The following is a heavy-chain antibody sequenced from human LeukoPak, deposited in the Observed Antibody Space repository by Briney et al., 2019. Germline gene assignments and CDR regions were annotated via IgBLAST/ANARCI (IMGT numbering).Heavy chain of an antibody. Sequence: ETLSLTCNVSGGSISNYYWTWIRQPAGGGLEWIGRIYSSGTTTYNPSLKSRVAMSVDTSRNQFSLRVSSVTAADTAVYYCARTGSTVTMLYPFDHWGQGTLVTVSS. J-gene: IGHJ4*02. CDR2: IYSSGTT. V-gene: IGHV4-4*07. CDR1: GGSISNYY. D-gene: IGHD4-17*01. CDR3: ARTGSTVTMLYPFDH.